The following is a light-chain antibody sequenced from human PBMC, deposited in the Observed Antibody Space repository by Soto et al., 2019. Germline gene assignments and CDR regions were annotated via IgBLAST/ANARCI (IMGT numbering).Light chain of an antibody. CDR2: DTF. Sequence: EVVLTQSPATLYMSPGERVTLSCSASQSVSTFVAWYQHKPGQAPRPVIYDTFKRAPGVPDRFSGGGSGTDFSLTISSLEPEDFAVYYCQQRARWPMPFGQGTRLELK. CDR1: QSVSTF. CDR3: QQRARWPMP. V-gene: IGKV3-11*01. J-gene: IGKJ5*01.